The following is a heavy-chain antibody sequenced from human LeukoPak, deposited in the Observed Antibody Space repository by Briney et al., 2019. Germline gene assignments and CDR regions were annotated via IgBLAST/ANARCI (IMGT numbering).Heavy chain of an antibody. CDR2: IYHSGST. CDR3: ARVKVLDTAMVSLLPDY. V-gene: IGHV4-38-2*02. D-gene: IGHD5-18*01. CDR1: GYSISSGYY. J-gene: IGHJ4*02. Sequence: SETLSLTCTVSGYSISSGYYWGWIRQPPGKGLEGIGSIYHSGSTYYNPSLKSRVTISVDTSKNQFSLKLSSVTAADTAVYYCARVKVLDTAMVSLLPDYWGQGTLVTVSS.